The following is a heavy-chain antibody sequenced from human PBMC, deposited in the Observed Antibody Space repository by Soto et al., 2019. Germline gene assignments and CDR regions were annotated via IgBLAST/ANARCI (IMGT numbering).Heavy chain of an antibody. CDR1: GYTFTTYG. J-gene: IGHJ6*02. CDR3: ARQQWIYYYYGMDV. D-gene: IGHD6-19*01. V-gene: IGHV1-18*01. CDR2: ISAYNGNT. Sequence: QVQLVQSGAEVKKPGASVKVSCKASGYTFTTYGISWVRQAPGQGLEWMGWISAYNGNTNYAQKIQGRVTMTTDTPTSTAYMELRSLRSDDTAVYYCARQQWIYYYYGMDVWGQGTTVTVSS.